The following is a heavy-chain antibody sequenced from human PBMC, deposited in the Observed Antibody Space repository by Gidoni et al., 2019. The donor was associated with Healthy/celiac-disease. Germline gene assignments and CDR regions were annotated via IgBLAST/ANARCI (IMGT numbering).Heavy chain of an antibody. V-gene: IGHV1-69*01. D-gene: IGHD3-9*01. CDR2: IIPIFGTA. J-gene: IGHJ6*02. CDR3: AGPPYYDILTGPSGHYYYYGMDV. Sequence: QVQLVQSGAEVKKPGSSVKVSCKASGGTFSSYAISWVRPAPGQGLEWMGGIIPIFGTASYAQKFQGRVTITADESTSTAYMELSILRSEDTAVYYWAGPPYYDILTGPSGHYYYYGMDVWGQGTTVTVSS. CDR1: GGTFSSYA.